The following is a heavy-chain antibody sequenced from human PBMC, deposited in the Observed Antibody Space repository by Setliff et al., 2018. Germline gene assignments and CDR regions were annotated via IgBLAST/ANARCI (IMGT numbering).Heavy chain of an antibody. Sequence: KPSETLSLTCTVSGGSISSYYWSWIRQPAGKGLEWIGHIYIGGSANYNPSLKNRVTMSIDTSKNQFSLKLNSVTAADMAVYYCAREQWLDPPGYYYIDVWAKGTTVTVSS. V-gene: IGHV4-4*07. CDR2: IYIGGSA. CDR1: GGSISSYY. CDR3: AREQWLDPPGYYYIDV. J-gene: IGHJ6*03. D-gene: IGHD6-19*01.